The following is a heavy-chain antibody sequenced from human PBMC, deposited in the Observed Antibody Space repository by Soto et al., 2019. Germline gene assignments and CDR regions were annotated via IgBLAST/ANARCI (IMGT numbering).Heavy chain of an antibody. Sequence: GGSLRLSCAASGFTFSSYGMHWVRQAPGKGLEWVAVISYDGSNKYYADSVKGRFTISRDNSKNTLYLQMNSLRAEDTAVYYCAKDPLILRRRPGGAFDIWGQGTMVTVSS. D-gene: IGHD1-26*01. V-gene: IGHV3-30*18. CDR2: ISYDGSNK. CDR3: AKDPLILRRRPGGAFDI. CDR1: GFTFSSYG. J-gene: IGHJ3*02.